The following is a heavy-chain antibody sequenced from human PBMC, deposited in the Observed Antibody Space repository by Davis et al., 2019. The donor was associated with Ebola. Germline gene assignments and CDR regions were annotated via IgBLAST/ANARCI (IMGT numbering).Heavy chain of an antibody. CDR2: MKQDGSER. D-gene: IGHD3-22*01. CDR3: ARSSRVDNYDTNGYAIFDY. V-gene: IGHV3-7*01. CDR1: GFMFSSYW. J-gene: IGHJ4*02. Sequence: GESLKISCAASGFMFSSYWMSWVRQAPGKGLEWVANMKQDGSERHYVDSVKGRFTLSRDTAKNSLFLQMNSLRADDTAVYFCARSSRVDNYDTNGYAIFDYWGQGTLVTVSS.